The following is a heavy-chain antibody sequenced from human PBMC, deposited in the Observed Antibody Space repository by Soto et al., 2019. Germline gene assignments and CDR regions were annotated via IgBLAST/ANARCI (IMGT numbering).Heavy chain of an antibody. Sequence: ASVKVSCKASGYTFTGYYMHWVRQAPGQGLEWMGWINPNSGGANYAQKFQGWVTMTRDASMSTAYMELSSLRFDDTAVYFCARPKGTYSSGYYYFDFWGQGTLVTVSS. V-gene: IGHV1-2*04. D-gene: IGHD6-19*01. CDR1: GYTFTGYY. J-gene: IGHJ4*02. CDR3: ARPKGTYSSGYYYFDF. CDR2: INPNSGGA.